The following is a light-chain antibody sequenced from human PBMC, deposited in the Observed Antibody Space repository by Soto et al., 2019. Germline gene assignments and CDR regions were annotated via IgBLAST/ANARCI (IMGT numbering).Light chain of an antibody. CDR3: QQSYSTPIT. J-gene: IGKJ5*01. CDR1: QSISSY. V-gene: IGKV1-39*01. Sequence: DIQMTQSPSSLSASVGDRVTITCRASQSISSYLNWYQQKPGKAPRLLIYAASSLQSGVPSRFSGSGSGTDFTITISSLQPEDFETDYCQQSYSTPITFGQGTRLEIK. CDR2: AAS.